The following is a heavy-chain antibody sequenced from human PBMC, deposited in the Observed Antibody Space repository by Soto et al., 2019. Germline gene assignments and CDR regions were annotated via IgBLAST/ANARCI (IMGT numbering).Heavy chain of an antibody. V-gene: IGHV1-69*02. CDR2: VNPILSMS. CDR1: GDTFNFYS. Sequence: QVQLVQSGAEVKSAGSSVKVSCKASGDTFNFYSINWVRQAPGLGLEWVGRVNPILSMSNYAQRFQGRVTMIADKSTGTAYMELRRLRSEDTAIYYCAGNYGSGHRAFDSWGQGALVTVSS. D-gene: IGHD3-10*01. CDR3: AGNYGSGHRAFDS. J-gene: IGHJ4*02.